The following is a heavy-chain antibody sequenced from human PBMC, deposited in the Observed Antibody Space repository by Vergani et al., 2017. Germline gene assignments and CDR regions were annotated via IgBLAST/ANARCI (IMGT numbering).Heavy chain of an antibody. J-gene: IGHJ6*02. V-gene: IGHV3-15*05. CDR1: GFTFSSAW. Sequence: EVQPVESGGGLVKPGGSLRLSCTTSGFTFSSAWMSWVRQAPGKGLEWVARIRPKTDGETTDYAAPVKGRFTISRDDSKNTLYLQMNSPRADDTAVYYCARVIGCSEGTCSSTWGYYYYAMDVWGQGTTVTVSS. CDR3: ARVIGCSEGTCSSTWGYYYYAMDV. D-gene: IGHD2-15*01. CDR2: IRPKTDGETT.